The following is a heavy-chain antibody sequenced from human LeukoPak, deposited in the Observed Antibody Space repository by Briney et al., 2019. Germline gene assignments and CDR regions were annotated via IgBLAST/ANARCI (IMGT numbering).Heavy chain of an antibody. J-gene: IGHJ4*02. CDR2: ISWSSGII. CDR1: GFIFDDHG. CDR3: ARHLNYYLDY. D-gene: IGHD3-10*01. Sequence: GGSLRLSCAASGFIFDDHGMHWVRQAPGKGLEWVSGISWSSGIIGYADSVKGRFTISRDNAKNTLYLQMNSLRAEDTAVYYCARHLNYYLDYWGQGTLVTVSS. V-gene: IGHV3-9*01.